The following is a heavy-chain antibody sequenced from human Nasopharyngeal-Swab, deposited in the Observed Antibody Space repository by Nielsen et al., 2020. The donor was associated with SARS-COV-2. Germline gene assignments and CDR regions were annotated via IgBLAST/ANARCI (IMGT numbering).Heavy chain of an antibody. D-gene: IGHD2-2*01. CDR1: GYTLTGNY. V-gene: IGHV1-2*02. CDR2: IIPNSGGT. Sequence: ASVPVSCKASGYTLTGNYMHWVRQAPGQGLEWMGWIIPNSGGTSYAQTFQGRVSMTRDTSINTAYMELSRLRSDDTAVYYCATVKSVAVPGAIGTYYFDSWGQGSLITVSS. J-gene: IGHJ4*02. CDR3: ATVKSVAVPGAIGTYYFDS.